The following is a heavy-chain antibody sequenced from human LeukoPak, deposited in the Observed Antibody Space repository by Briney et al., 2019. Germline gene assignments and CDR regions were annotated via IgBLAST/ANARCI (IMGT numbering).Heavy chain of an antibody. V-gene: IGHV4-61*08. CDR1: GGSISSGGYY. Sequence: SETLSLTCTVSGGSISSGGYYWSWIRQHPGKGLEWIGYIYHSGSTNYNPSLKSRVTISIDTSKNQFSLKLTSVTSADTAVYYCARYVRGYSYTWSFDIWGQGTMVTVSS. CDR3: ARYVRGYSYTWSFDI. CDR2: IYHSGST. D-gene: IGHD5-18*01. J-gene: IGHJ3*02.